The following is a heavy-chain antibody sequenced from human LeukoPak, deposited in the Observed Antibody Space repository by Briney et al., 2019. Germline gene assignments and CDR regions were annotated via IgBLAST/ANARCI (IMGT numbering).Heavy chain of an antibody. D-gene: IGHD6-13*01. Sequence: ASVKVSCKASGGTFSSYAISWVRQAPGQGLEWMGGIIPIFGTANYAQKFQGRVTITADESTSTAYMELSSLRSEDTAVYYCARDHPISYNSRHYYGMDVWGQGTTVTVSS. V-gene: IGHV1-69*13. CDR1: GGTFSSYA. CDR3: ARDHPISYNSRHYYGMDV. J-gene: IGHJ6*02. CDR2: IIPIFGTA.